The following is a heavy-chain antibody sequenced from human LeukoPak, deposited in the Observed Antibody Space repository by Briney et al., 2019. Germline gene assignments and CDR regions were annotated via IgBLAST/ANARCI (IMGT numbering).Heavy chain of an antibody. D-gene: IGHD3-3*01. V-gene: IGHV4-59*01. CDR3: ARARSGYAYYYYGMDV. Sequence: SETLSLTCTVSGGSISSYYWSWIRQPPGKGLEWIGYIYYSGSTNYNPSLKSRVTISVDTSKNQSSLKLSSVTAADTAVYYCARARSGYAYYYYGMDVWGQGTTVTVSS. CDR2: IYYSGST. J-gene: IGHJ6*02. CDR1: GGSISSYY.